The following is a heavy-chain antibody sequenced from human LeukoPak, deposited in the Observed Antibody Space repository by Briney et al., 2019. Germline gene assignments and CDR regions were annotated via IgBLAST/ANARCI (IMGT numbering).Heavy chain of an antibody. CDR2: ISAYNGNT. CDR1: GYTFTGYY. D-gene: IGHD2-15*01. V-gene: IGHV1-18*04. CDR3: ARKGYCSGGSCYSGGGYYYYYYGMDV. J-gene: IGHJ6*02. Sequence: ASVKVSCKASGYTFTGYYMHWVRQAPGQGLEWMGWISAYNGNTNYAQKLQGRVTMTTDTSTSTAYMELRSLRSDDTAVYYCARKGYCSGGSCYSGGGYYYYYYGMDVWGQGTTVTVSS.